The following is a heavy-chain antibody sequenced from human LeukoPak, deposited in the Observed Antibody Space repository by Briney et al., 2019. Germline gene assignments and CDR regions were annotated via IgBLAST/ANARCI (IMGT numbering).Heavy chain of an antibody. CDR1: GDSISSSS. CDR3: AWGPRSDYYYGMDV. J-gene: IGHJ6*02. V-gene: IGHV4-59*01. CDR2: IYYSGST. D-gene: IGHD3-16*01. Sequence: SETLSLTCTVSGDSISSSSWSWIRQPPGKGLDWIGYIYYSGSTDYHPSLKSRVTISIDTSKNQLSLKVSSVTAADTAVYYCAWGPRSDYYYGMDVWGQGTTVTVSS.